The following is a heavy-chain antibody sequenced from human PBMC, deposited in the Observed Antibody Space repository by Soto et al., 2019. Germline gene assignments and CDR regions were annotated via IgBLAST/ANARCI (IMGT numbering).Heavy chain of an antibody. D-gene: IGHD4-17*01. V-gene: IGHV4-39*01. Sequence: PTETLSLTCTVSGGSISSSSYYWGWIRQPPGKGLEWIGSIYYSGSTYYNPSLKSRVTISVDTSKNQFSLKLSSVTAADTVVYYCARLSSVDYGGYYYYGMDVWGQGTTVTVSS. J-gene: IGHJ6*02. CDR3: ARLSSVDYGGYYYYGMDV. CDR2: IYYSGST. CDR1: GGSISSSSYY.